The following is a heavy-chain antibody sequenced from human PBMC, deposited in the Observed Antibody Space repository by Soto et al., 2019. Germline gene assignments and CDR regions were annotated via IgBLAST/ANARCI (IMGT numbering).Heavy chain of an antibody. V-gene: IGHV1-58*01. Sequence: SVKVSCKASGFTFTSSAVQWVRQARGQRLEWIGWIVVGSGNTNYAQKFQERVTITRDMSTSTAYMELSSLRSEDTAVYYCAADGPPIVGATLAGGYWGQGTLVTVSS. D-gene: IGHD1-26*01. CDR1: GFTFTSSA. CDR3: AADGPPIVGATLAGGY. J-gene: IGHJ4*02. CDR2: IVVGSGNT.